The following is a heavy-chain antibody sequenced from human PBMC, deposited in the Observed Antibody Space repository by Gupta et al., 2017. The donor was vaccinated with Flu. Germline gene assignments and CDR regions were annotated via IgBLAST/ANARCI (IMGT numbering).Heavy chain of an antibody. CDR2: ISGSGGST. J-gene: IGHJ4*02. CDR1: GFTFSSSA. D-gene: IGHD6-19*01. V-gene: IGHV3-23*01. Sequence: EVQPLESGGCLVQPGGSLSLSCAASGFTFSSSAMSWVRQERGKGLEWVSAISGSGGSTYYADYVKGRFTISRDNSKNTLYLQMNSRRAEDTAVYYCAKDQGYSSGWGGDYWGQGTLVTVSS. CDR3: AKDQGYSSGWGGDY.